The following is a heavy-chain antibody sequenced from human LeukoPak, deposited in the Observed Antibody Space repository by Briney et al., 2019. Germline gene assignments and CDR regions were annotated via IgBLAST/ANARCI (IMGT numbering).Heavy chain of an antibody. D-gene: IGHD3-10*01. Sequence: GGSLRLSCAASGFTFSYYGMHWVRQAPGKGLEWVAFIRYELKDTYYADSVKGRFTISRDNSKNTLYLEMSRLRVEDTAVYYCAKDLMRDRWFGESWGQGTLVTVSS. J-gene: IGHJ5*02. CDR3: AKDLMRDRWFGES. V-gene: IGHV3-30*02. CDR2: IRYELKDT. CDR1: GFTFSYYG.